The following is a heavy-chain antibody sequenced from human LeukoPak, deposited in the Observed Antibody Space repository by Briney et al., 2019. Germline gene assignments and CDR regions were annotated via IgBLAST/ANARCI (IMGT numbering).Heavy chain of an antibody. J-gene: IGHJ6*03. D-gene: IGHD6-13*01. CDR1: GGSISSYY. CDR3: ARDPGAIAAADYYYYYYMDV. V-gene: IGHV4-59*01. Sequence: PSETLSLTCTVSGGSISSYYWSWIRQPPGKGLEWIGYIYYSGSTNYNPSLKSRVTISVDTSKNQFSLKLSSVTAADTAVYYCARDPGAIAAADYYYYYYMDVWGKGTTVTVSS. CDR2: IYYSGST.